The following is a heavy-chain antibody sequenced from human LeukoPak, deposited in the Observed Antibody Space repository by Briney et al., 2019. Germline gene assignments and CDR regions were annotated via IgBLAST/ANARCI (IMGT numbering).Heavy chain of an antibody. CDR1: GFTFDDYG. J-gene: IGHJ4*02. D-gene: IGHD1-26*01. CDR3: ARVGFAPEWDHSGLDY. CDR2: LNWNGAST. V-gene: IGHV3-20*01. Sequence: GGSLRLSCAASGFTFDDYGLSWVRQVPGKGLEWVSGLNWNGASTGYADSVKGRFTISRDNAKNSLYLQMNSLRAEDTALYHCARVGFAPEWDHSGLDYWGQGTLVTVSS.